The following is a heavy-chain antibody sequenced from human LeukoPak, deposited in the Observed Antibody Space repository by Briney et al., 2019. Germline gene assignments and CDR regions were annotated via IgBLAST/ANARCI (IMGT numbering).Heavy chain of an antibody. V-gene: IGHV3-7*04. D-gene: IGHD5-12*01. CDR1: GFTFSSYW. CDR3: ARGYSGFGY. J-gene: IGHJ4*02. Sequence: GGSLRLSCAASGFTFSSYWMSWVRQAPGKGLEWVANIKPDGGEKSYVDSVKGRFTISRDNTKNSLHLQLNSLRAEDTAVYYCARGYSGFGYWGQGTLLTVSS. CDR2: IKPDGGEK.